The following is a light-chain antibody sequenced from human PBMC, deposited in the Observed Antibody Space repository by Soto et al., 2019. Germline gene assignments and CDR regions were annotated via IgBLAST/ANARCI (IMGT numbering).Light chain of an antibody. CDR1: QTIGSN. V-gene: IGKV3-15*01. Sequence: EIVMTQSPATLSVSPGERATLSCRASQTIGSNLAWYQQKPGQPPRLLIYDASTRATDIPARFTGSGSGTEFTLTISSLQSEDFAVFYCQQYGSSPMYTFGQGTKLEIK. J-gene: IGKJ2*01. CDR2: DAS. CDR3: QQYGSSPMYT.